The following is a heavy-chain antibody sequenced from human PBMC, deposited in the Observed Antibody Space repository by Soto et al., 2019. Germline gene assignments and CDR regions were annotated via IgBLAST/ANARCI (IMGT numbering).Heavy chain of an antibody. CDR1: GFTFSDYY. CDR3: ARARGGYDP. J-gene: IGHJ5*02. CDR2: TRNKANSYTT. D-gene: IGHD5-12*01. V-gene: IGHV3-72*01. Sequence: EVQLVESGGGLVQPGGSLRLSCAASGFTFSDYYMDWVRQAPGKGLEWIGRTRNKANSYTTEYAASVKGRFTISRDLSKDSLYLHMISLKTEDTAVYYCARARGGYDPWGQGTLVTVSS.